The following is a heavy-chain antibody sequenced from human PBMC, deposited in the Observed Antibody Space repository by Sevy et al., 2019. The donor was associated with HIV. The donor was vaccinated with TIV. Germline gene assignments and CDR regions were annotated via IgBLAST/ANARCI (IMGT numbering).Heavy chain of an antibody. CDR3: VRDGGCRSSSGLLYLDD. J-gene: IGHJ4*02. CDR1: GFTLSTYS. V-gene: IGHV3-21*01. Sequence: GGSLRLSCAASGFTLSTYSMNWVRQAPGKGQEWVSSISRSSSYIYYGDSMKGRFTISRANATKSLYLQMNSLRAEDTAVYYCVRDGGCRSSSGLLYLDDWGQGTLVTVSS. CDR2: ISRSSSYI. D-gene: IGHD2-2*01.